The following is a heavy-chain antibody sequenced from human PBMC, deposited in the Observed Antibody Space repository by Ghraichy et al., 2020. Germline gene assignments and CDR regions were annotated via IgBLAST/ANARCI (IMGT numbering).Heavy chain of an antibody. V-gene: IGHV3-33*01. Sequence: GGSLRLSCAASGFTFSSYGMHWVRQAPGKGLEWVAVIWYDGSNKYYADSVKGRFTISRDNSKNTLYLQMNSLRAEDTAVYYCARDGTTVVNPPYNWFDPWGQGTLVTVSS. J-gene: IGHJ5*02. CDR3: ARDGTTVVNPPYNWFDP. D-gene: IGHD4-23*01. CDR2: IWYDGSNK. CDR1: GFTFSSYG.